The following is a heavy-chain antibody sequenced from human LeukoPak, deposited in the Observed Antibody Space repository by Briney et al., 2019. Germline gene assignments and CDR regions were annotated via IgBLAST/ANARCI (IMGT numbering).Heavy chain of an antibody. V-gene: IGHV3-23*01. CDR3: AKAVVVVAATAALDY. CDR2: ISGSGGST. J-gene: IGHJ4*02. D-gene: IGHD2-15*01. CDR1: GFTFSSYA. Sequence: GGSLRLSCAASGFTFSSYAMSWVRQAPGKGLEWVSAISGSGGSTYYADSVKGRFTIPRDNSKNTLYLQMNSLRAEDTAVYYCAKAVVVVAATAALDYWGQGTLVTVSS.